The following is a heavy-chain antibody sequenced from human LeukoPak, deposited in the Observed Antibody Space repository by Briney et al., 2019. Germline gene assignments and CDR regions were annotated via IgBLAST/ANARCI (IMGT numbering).Heavy chain of an antibody. Sequence: SETLSLTCAVSGYSISSGYYWGWIRQPPGKGLEWIGSIYHSGSTYYNPSLKSRVTISVDTSKNQFSLKLSSVTAADTAVYYCARETPDYYGSGSYQLHSGLFDYWGQGTLVTVSS. V-gene: IGHV4-38-2*02. CDR2: IYHSGST. CDR3: ARETPDYYGSGSYQLHSGLFDY. CDR1: GYSISSGYY. D-gene: IGHD3-10*01. J-gene: IGHJ4*02.